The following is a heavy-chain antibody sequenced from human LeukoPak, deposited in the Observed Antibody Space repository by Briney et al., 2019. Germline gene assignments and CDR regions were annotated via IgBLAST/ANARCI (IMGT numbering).Heavy chain of an antibody. J-gene: IGHJ4*01. V-gene: IGHV1-24*01. CDR2: FDPEDGET. CDR1: GYTLIELS. CDR3: ATTAVYYDSSGYLYY. Sequence: ASVKVSCKVSGYTLIELSMHWVRQAPGKGLDWMGGFDPEDGETIYAQKFQGRVTMTEDTSTDTAYMELSSLRSEDTAVYYCATTAVYYDSSGYLYYWGQGTLVTVSS. D-gene: IGHD3-22*01.